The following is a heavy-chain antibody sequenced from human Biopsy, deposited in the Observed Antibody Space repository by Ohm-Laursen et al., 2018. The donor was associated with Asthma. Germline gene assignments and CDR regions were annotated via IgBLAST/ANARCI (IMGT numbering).Heavy chain of an antibody. Sequence: ASVKASCQASGYTFINYAIHWVRQAPGQRLECMGCINAGNGNTKYSQKFQGRATISRDTSASTAYMDLSSLRSEDTAVYYCARTYYDFLTGQVNDAFAMWGQGTMVTVSS. D-gene: IGHD3-9*01. J-gene: IGHJ3*02. CDR2: INAGNGNT. V-gene: IGHV1-3*01. CDR1: GYTFINYA. CDR3: ARTYYDFLTGQVNDAFAM.